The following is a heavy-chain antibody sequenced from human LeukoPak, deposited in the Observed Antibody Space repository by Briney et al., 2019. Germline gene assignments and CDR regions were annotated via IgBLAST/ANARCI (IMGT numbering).Heavy chain of an antibody. CDR1: GFTFSSYS. J-gene: IGHJ3*02. CDR3: ARTAYYYDSSGYDDAFDI. V-gene: IGHV3-48*04. CDR2: ISSSSSTI. D-gene: IGHD3-22*01. Sequence: GGSLRLSCAASGFTFSSYSMNWVRQAPGKGLEWVSYISSSSSTIYYADSLKGRFTISRDNAKNSLYLQMNSLRAEDTAVYYCARTAYYYDSSGYDDAFDIWGQGTMVTVSS.